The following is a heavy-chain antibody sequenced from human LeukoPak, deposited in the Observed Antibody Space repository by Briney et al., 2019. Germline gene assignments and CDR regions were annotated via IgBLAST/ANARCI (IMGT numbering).Heavy chain of an antibody. V-gene: IGHV3-23*01. CDR1: GFTFSSYA. CDR3: AREGYDRRVRY. CDR2: ISGSGGTT. J-gene: IGHJ4*02. D-gene: IGHD3-22*01. Sequence: PGGSLRLSCAASGFTFSSYAMSWVRQAPGKGLEWVSAISGSGGTTYYADSVKGRFTISRDNSKNSLYLQMNSLRAEDTAVYYCAREGYDRRVRYLGQGTLVTVSS.